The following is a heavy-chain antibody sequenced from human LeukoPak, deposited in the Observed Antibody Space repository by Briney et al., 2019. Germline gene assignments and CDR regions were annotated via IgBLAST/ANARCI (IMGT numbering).Heavy chain of an antibody. Sequence: GESLKISCKGSGYSFTSYWIGWGRQMPGKGLGWRGSIYPGDADTRYSPSFQGQVTISAAKSISTAYLQWSSLKASDTAMYYCARPNLYCSSTSCYEAAWFDPWGQGTLVTVSS. CDR2: IYPGDADT. CDR1: GYSFTSYW. J-gene: IGHJ5*02. CDR3: ARPNLYCSSTSCYEAAWFDP. V-gene: IGHV5-51*01. D-gene: IGHD2-2*01.